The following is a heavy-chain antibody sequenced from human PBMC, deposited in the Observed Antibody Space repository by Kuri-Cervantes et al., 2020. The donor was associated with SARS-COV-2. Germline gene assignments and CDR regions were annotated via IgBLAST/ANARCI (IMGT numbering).Heavy chain of an antibody. CDR2: IYHSGST. V-gene: IGHV4-59*08. D-gene: IGHD2-2*02. Sequence: SDIRSPTCTVSVGPSTAYFWGLVRKPPGKGLEWIGFIYHSGSTDYNPSLKSRVTISVDTSKNQFSLKLSSVTAADTAVYYCARQDRYCSSTSCYTFDYWGQGTLVTVSS. CDR3: ARQDRYCSSTSCYTFDY. CDR1: VGPSTAYF. J-gene: IGHJ4*02.